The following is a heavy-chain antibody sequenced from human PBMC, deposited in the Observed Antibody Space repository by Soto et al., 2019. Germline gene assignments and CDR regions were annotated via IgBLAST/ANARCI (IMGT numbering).Heavy chain of an antibody. CDR2: ISSSSSYI. CDR3: ARPPNYYDSRGYYGY. Sequence: GGSLRLSCAASGFTFSSYSMNWVRQAPGKGLEWVSSISSSSSYIYYADSVKGRFTISRDNAKNSLYLQMNSLRAEDTAVYYCARPPNYYDSRGYYGYWGQGTLVTVS. CDR1: GFTFSSYS. J-gene: IGHJ4*02. D-gene: IGHD3-22*01. V-gene: IGHV3-21*01.